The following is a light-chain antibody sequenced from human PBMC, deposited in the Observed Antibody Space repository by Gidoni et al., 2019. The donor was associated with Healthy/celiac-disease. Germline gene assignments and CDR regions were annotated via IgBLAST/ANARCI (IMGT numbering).Light chain of an antibody. J-gene: IGLJ3*02. V-gene: IGLV1-47*01. CDR1: SSNIGSNY. Sequence: QSVLTPPPSASGTPGPRVPISCSGSSSNIGSNYVDWYQQLPGTAPKLLIYRNNRRPSGVPDRLSGSKSGTSASLAISGLRSEDDADDYCAAWDDSLSGWVFGGGTKLTVL. CDR3: AAWDDSLSGWV. CDR2: RNN.